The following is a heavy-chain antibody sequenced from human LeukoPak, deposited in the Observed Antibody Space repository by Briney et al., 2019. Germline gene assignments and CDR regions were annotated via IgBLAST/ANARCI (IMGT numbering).Heavy chain of an antibody. J-gene: IGHJ5*02. Sequence: PSETLSLTCAVYGGSFSGYYWSWIRHPPGKGLEWIGEINHSGSTNYNPSLKSRVTISVDTSKNQFSLKLSSVTAADTAVYYCARLGPSGPLHGVVVPANWFDPWGQGTLVTVSS. CDR1: GGSFSGYY. CDR2: INHSGST. V-gene: IGHV4-34*01. D-gene: IGHD2-2*01. CDR3: ARLGPSGPLHGVVVPANWFDP.